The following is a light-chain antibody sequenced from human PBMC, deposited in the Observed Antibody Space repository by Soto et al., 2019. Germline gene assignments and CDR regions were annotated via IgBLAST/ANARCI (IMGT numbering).Light chain of an antibody. Sequence: DIQLTQSPSFLSASVGDRVTITCRASQDINTYLAWYQQKPGKAPKLLIFAASTLQNGVPSRFSGSGSGTEYTVTITSLQPEDFATYYGQQRKSYPITFGQGTRLESK. V-gene: IGKV1-9*01. CDR1: QDINTY. J-gene: IGKJ5*01. CDR2: AAS. CDR3: QQRKSYPIT.